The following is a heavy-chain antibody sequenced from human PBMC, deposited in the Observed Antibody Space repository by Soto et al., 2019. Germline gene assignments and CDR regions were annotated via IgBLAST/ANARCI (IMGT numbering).Heavy chain of an antibody. CDR1: GGSFSGYY. CDR3: ARDWGHYDFWSGYYQAYYYYGMDV. J-gene: IGHJ6*02. Sequence: TLSLTCAVYGGSFSGYYWSWIRQPPGKGLEWIGEINHSGSTNYNPSLKSRVTISVDTSKNQFSLKLSSVTAADTAVYYCARDWGHYDFWSGYYQAYYYYGMDVWGQGTTVTSP. V-gene: IGHV4-34*01. D-gene: IGHD3-3*01. CDR2: INHSGST.